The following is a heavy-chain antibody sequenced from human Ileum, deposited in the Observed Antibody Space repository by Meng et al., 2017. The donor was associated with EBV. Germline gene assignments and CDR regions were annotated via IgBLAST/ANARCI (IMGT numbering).Heavy chain of an antibody. CDR2: IHHTEST. D-gene: IGHD6-25*01. Sequence: QVSRREPGPGLVKPSGTLSLTCAVSGGSISSSNWWSWVRQAPGKGLEWIGEIHHTESTNYNPSLKSRVTISVDKSKNQFSLKLSSVTAADTAVYYCAKFCIPAVGACNWIGPWGQGTLVTVSS. CDR3: AKFCIPAVGACNWIGP. J-gene: IGHJ5*02. V-gene: IGHV4-4*02. CDR1: GGSISSSNW.